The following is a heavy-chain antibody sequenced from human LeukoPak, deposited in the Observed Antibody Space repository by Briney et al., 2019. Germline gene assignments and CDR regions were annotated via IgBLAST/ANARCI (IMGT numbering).Heavy chain of an antibody. J-gene: IGHJ4*02. D-gene: IGHD2-15*01. V-gene: IGHV4-4*07. CDR3: ARALNPLPGTYYFDY. CDR2: IYISGST. Sequence: SETLSLTCTVSGAXINSHYCSWIRQPAGKGLEWLGRIYISGSTNYNSSLQSRVTMSVDTSKNQFSLKLTSVTAADTAVYYCARALNPLPGTYYFDYWGQGTLVTVSS. CDR1: GAXINSHY.